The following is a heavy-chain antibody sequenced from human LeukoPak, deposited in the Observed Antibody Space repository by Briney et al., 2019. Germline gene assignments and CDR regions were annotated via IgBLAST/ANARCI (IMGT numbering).Heavy chain of an antibody. CDR3: AKDVGKWESLHFFDY. V-gene: IGHV3-23*01. CDR2: ISGSGGST. D-gene: IGHD1-26*01. Sequence: GGSLRLSWAASGFTFSSYAMSWVRQAPGKGLEWVSAISGSGGSTYYADSVKGRFTISRDNSKNTLYLQMNSLRAEDTAVYYCAKDVGKWESLHFFDYWGQGTLVTVSS. J-gene: IGHJ4*02. CDR1: GFTFSSYA.